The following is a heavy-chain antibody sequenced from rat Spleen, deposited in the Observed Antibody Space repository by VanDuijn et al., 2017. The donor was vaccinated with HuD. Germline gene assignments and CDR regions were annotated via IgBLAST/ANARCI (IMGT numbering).Heavy chain of an antibody. J-gene: IGHJ3*01. Sequence: EVQLVESGGGLVQPGRSMKLSCAASGFTFSNYYMAWVRQAPTKGLEWVASISISGDDTYYRDSVKGRFTISRDDAKSTLYLQMDSLRSEDTATYYCARQGNWARWFPYWGQGTLVTVSS. CDR3: ARQGNWARWFPY. V-gene: IGHV5-25*01. CDR1: GFTFSNYY. D-gene: IGHD4-6*01. CDR2: ISISGDDT.